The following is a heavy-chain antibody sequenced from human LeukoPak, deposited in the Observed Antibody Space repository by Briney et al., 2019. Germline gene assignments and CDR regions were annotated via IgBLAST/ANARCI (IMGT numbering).Heavy chain of an antibody. CDR2: IIPIFGIA. J-gene: IGHJ4*02. Sequence: SVKVSCKASGVTFSTYAISWVRQAPGQGLEWMGRIIPIFGIANTAQRFQGRVTITADKSTSTAYMELSSLRSEDTAVYYCARVLRYSSSRGYFDYWGQGTLVTVSS. CDR1: GVTFSTYA. D-gene: IGHD6-13*01. CDR3: ARVLRYSSSRGYFDY. V-gene: IGHV1-69*04.